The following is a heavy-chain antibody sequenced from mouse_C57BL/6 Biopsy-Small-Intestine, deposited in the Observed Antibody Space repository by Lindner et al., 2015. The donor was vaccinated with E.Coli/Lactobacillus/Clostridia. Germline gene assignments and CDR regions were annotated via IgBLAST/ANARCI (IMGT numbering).Heavy chain of an antibody. CDR3: ARDGYYPLAY. Sequence: EVQLQESGPELVKPGASVKISCKASGYSFTDHNMNWVKQSNGKNLERIGVINPKYGTTSYNQKFKDKATLTVDQSSSAVYMQLNSLTSEDSAVYYCARDGYYPLAYWGQGTLVTVSA. D-gene: IGHD2-3*01. V-gene: IGHV1-39*01. CDR2: INPKYGTT. CDR1: GYSFTDHN. J-gene: IGHJ3*01.